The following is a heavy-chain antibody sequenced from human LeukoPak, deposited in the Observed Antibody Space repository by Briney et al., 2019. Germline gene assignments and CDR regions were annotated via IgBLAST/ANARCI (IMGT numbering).Heavy chain of an antibody. CDR3: ARVGIVGAHGAFDI. Sequence: ASVKVSCKASGYTFTSYGISWVRQAPGQGLEWMGWINPNSGGTNYAQKFQGWVTMTRDTSISTAYMELSRLRSDDTAVYYRARVGIVGAHGAFDIWGQGTMVTVSS. V-gene: IGHV1-2*04. CDR1: GYTFTSYG. D-gene: IGHD1-26*01. J-gene: IGHJ3*02. CDR2: INPNSGGT.